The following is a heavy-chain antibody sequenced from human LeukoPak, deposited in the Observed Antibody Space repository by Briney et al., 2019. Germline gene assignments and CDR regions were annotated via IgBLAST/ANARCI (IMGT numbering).Heavy chain of an antibody. J-gene: IGHJ6*03. CDR3: ARERELWHYYYYMDV. V-gene: IGHV4-4*07. CDR2: IYTSGST. Sequence: SETLSLTCTVSGGSISSYYWSWIRQPAGKGLEWIGRIYTSGSTNYNPSLKSRVTMSVDTSKNQFSLKLSSVTAADTAVYYCARERELWHYYYYMDVWGKGTTVTVSS. D-gene: IGHD3-10*01. CDR1: GGSISSYY.